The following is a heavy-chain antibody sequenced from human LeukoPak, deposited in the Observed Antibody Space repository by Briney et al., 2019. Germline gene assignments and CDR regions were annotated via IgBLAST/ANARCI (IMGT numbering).Heavy chain of an antibody. V-gene: IGHV4-39*01. D-gene: IGHD6-25*01. J-gene: IGHJ3*02. Sequence: SETLSLTCTVSGGSINSSGSYWGWIRQPPGKGLEWIGNIYHSGNTYYNPSLKSRVTMSVDTSKNQFSLKLRSVTAADTSVFYCAKQRPNAFDIWGQGTTVTVSS. CDR1: GGSINSSGSY. CDR3: AKQRPNAFDI. CDR2: IYHSGNT.